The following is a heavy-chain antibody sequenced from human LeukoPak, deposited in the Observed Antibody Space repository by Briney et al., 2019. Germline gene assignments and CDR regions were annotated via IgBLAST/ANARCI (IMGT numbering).Heavy chain of an antibody. CDR3: AKDGRGGDCTSASCTNWFGP. J-gene: IGHJ5*02. CDR1: GFTLSTYA. V-gene: IGHV3-23*01. D-gene: IGHD2-2*01. CDR2: IGGSGGVT. Sequence: PGGSLRLSCAASGFTLSTYALTWVRQAPGKGLEWVSTIGGSGGVTYYADSVKGRFTISRDNSKNTLYLQMNSLRAEDTAVYYCAKDGRGGDCTSASCTNWFGPWGQGTLVTVSS.